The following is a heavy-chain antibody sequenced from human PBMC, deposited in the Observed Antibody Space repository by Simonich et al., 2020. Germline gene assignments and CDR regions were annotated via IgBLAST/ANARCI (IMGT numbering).Heavy chain of an antibody. CDR1: GYTFTGNY. J-gene: IGHJ3*02. CDR2: SNPNSGGT. V-gene: IGHV1-2*02. CDR3: ARVRFEAFDI. Sequence: QVQLVPSGAEVKKPGASVKVSCKASGYTFTGNYMHWVRQAPGQGLEWMGWSNPNSGGTNYAQKVQGRVTMTRDPSISTAYMELSRLRSDDTAVYYCARVRFEAFDIWGQGTMVTVSS.